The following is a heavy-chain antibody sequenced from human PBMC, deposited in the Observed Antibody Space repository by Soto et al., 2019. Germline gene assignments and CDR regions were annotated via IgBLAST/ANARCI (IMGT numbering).Heavy chain of an antibody. Sequence: QVQLVESGGGVVQPGRSLRLSCADSGFNFSSYGMHWVRQAPGKGLEWVAVISYDGSNKYYADSVKGRFTISRDNSKNTLYLQMNSLRAEDTAVYYCAKGRCRRITMVRGVISPDYYYYGMDVWGQGTTVTVSS. V-gene: IGHV3-30*18. D-gene: IGHD3-10*01. J-gene: IGHJ6*02. CDR3: AKGRCRRITMVRGVISPDYYYYGMDV. CDR1: GFNFSSYG. CDR2: ISYDGSNK.